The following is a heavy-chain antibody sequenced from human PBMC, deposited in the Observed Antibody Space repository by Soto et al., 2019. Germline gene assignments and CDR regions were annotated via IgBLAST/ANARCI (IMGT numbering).Heavy chain of an antibody. Sequence: QVHLVQSGAEVRKPGASVKVSCKASGYTFSSYAMHWVRQAPGQRLEWMGWINAGYGNTKSSQKFQDRVTISRDTSASTAYLGLTSLRSEDTAVYYCARDTGDGNFDFWGQGTLVTVSS. D-gene: IGHD7-27*01. CDR1: GYTFSSYA. V-gene: IGHV1-3*01. CDR3: ARDTGDGNFDF. J-gene: IGHJ4*02. CDR2: INAGYGNT.